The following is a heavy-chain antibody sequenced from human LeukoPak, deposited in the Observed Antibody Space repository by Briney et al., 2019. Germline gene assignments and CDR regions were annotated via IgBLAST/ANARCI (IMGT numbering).Heavy chain of an antibody. D-gene: IGHD3-10*01. CDR3: ARKGRGPYGSVNGYFDY. Sequence: SETLSLTCTVSGNSISSGYYWGWIRQPPGKGLEWIGIIYHTGTTYYNSSLKSRVTISVDTSKNQFSLKLNFVTAADAAVYYCARKGRGPYGSVNGYFDYWGQGTLVTVSS. CDR2: IYHTGTT. V-gene: IGHV4-38-2*02. J-gene: IGHJ4*02. CDR1: GNSISSGYY.